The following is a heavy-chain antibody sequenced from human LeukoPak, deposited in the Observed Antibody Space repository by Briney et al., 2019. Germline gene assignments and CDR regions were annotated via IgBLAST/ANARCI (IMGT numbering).Heavy chain of an antibody. Sequence: GGSLRLSCAASGFTFSSYGMSWVRQAPGKGLEWVSAISGSGGSTYYADSVKGRFTISRDNSKNTLYLQMNSLRAEDTAVYYCAKSYYYDSSGYYYRYYYYMDVWGKGTTVTISS. CDR2: ISGSGGST. J-gene: IGHJ6*03. D-gene: IGHD3-22*01. CDR1: GFTFSSYG. CDR3: AKSYYYDSSGYYYRYYYYMDV. V-gene: IGHV3-23*01.